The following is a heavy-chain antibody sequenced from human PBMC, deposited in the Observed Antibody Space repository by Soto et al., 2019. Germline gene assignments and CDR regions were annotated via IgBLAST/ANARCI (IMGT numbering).Heavy chain of an antibody. J-gene: IGHJ5*02. CDR3: ARILYDFWSGYYSPDNWFDP. CDR1: GFTFISYS. D-gene: IGHD3-3*01. Sequence: AWGSLRLSCAASGFTFISYSINFFRHSPFKWLEWVSSISSSSSYIYYADSVKGRFTISRDNAKNSLYLQMNSLRAEDTAVYYCARILYDFWSGYYSPDNWFDPWGQGTLVTVSS. CDR2: ISSSSSYI. V-gene: IGHV3-21*01.